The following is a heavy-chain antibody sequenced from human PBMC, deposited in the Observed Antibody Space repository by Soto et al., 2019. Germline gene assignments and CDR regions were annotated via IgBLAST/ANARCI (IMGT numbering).Heavy chain of an antibody. V-gene: IGHV3-23*01. CDR2: LSGGGDTT. CDR3: AKGRGGSGSLTPRVDF. D-gene: IGHD3-10*01. Sequence: EVQLLESGGGLVQPGGSLRLSCAASGFPFNNYAMTWVRQAPGKRLEWVSALSGGGDTTSYADSVKGRFTVSRDGSKNTLYLQMSSLRAEDTALYYCAKGRGGSGSLTPRVDFWGQGTLVTVSS. CDR1: GFPFNNYA. J-gene: IGHJ4*02.